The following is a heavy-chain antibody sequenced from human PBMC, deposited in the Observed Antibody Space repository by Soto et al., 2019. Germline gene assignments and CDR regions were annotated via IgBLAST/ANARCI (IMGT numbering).Heavy chain of an antibody. CDR2: IYSGGST. CDR1: GFTVSSNY. Sequence: GGSLRLSCAASGFTVSSNYMSWVRQAPGKGLEWVSVIYSGGSTYYADSVKGRFTISRDNSKNTLYLQMNSLRAEDTAVYYCARERYYYDSSGYYGWHWFDPWGQGTLVTVSS. D-gene: IGHD3-22*01. J-gene: IGHJ5*02. CDR3: ARERYYYDSSGYYGWHWFDP. V-gene: IGHV3-53*01.